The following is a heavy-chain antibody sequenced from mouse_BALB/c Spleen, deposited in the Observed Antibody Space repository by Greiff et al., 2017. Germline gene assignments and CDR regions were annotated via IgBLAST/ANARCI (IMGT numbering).Heavy chain of an antibody. D-gene: IGHD1-1*01. Sequence: LQQPGSELVRPGASVKLSCKASGYTFTSYWMHWVKQRPGQGLEWIGNIYPGSGSTNYDEKFKSKATLTVDTSSSTAYMQLSSLTSEDSAVYYCTRDTTVVGGYWGQGTTLTVSS. J-gene: IGHJ2*01. V-gene: IGHV1S22*01. CDR1: GYTFTSYW. CDR2: IYPGSGST. CDR3: TRDTTVVGGY.